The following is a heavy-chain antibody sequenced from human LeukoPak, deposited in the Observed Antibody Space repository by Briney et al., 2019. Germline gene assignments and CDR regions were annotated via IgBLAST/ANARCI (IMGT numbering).Heavy chain of an antibody. CDR1: GGSISSGDYY. Sequence: SQTLSLTCTVSGGSISSGDYYWSWIRQPPGKGLEWIAYIYYSGSTYYNPSLKSRVTISVDTSKNQFSLKLSSVTAADTAVYYCARADVLLWFGEDGGYFQHWGQGTLVTVSS. CDR3: ARADVLLWFGEDGGYFQH. V-gene: IGHV4-30-4*01. D-gene: IGHD3-10*01. J-gene: IGHJ1*01. CDR2: IYYSGST.